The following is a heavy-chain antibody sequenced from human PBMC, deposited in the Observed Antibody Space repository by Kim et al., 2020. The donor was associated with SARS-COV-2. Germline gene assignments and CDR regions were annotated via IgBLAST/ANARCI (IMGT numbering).Heavy chain of an antibody. V-gene: IGHV3-15*01. J-gene: IGHJ4*02. D-gene: IGHD2-21*01. Sequence: GGSLRLSCAASGFTFSNAWMSWVRQAPGKGLEWVGRIKSKTDGGTTDYAAPVKGRFTISRDDSKNTLYLQMNSLKTEDTAVYYCTTGIVVEMATIRFHPNYFDYWGQGTLVTVSS. CDR2: IKSKTDGGTT. CDR1: GFTFSNAW. CDR3: TTGIVVEMATIRFHPNYFDY.